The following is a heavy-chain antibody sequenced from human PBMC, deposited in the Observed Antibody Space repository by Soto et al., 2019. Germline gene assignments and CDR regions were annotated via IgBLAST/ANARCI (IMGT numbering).Heavy chain of an antibody. CDR2: ISYDGSNK. V-gene: IGHV3-30*18. CDR1: GFTFSSYG. CDR3: AKVDTAMVPGFHELYYFDY. Sequence: GGSLRLSCAASGFTFSSYGMHWVRQAPGKGLEWVAVISYDGSNKYYADSVKGRFTISRDNSKNTLYLQMNSLRAEDTAVYYCAKVDTAMVPGFHELYYFDYWGQGTLVTVSS. J-gene: IGHJ4*02. D-gene: IGHD5-18*01.